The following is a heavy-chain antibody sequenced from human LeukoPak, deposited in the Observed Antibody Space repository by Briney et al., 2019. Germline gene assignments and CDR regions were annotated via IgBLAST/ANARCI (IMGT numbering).Heavy chain of an antibody. Sequence: GGSLRLSCAASGFTFSSYAMSWVRQAPGKGLEWVSGIGASAGGIYYADSVKGRFTISRDNSKNTLCLQMNSLRAEDTAVYYCAKVVGYFYGSGSYYCDYWGQGTLVTVSS. CDR2: IGASAGGI. CDR3: AKVVGYFYGSGSYYCDY. J-gene: IGHJ4*02. CDR1: GFTFSSYA. D-gene: IGHD3-10*01. V-gene: IGHV3-23*01.